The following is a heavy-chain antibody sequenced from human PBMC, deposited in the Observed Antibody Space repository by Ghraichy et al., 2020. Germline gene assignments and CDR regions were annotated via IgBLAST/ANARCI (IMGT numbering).Heavy chain of an antibody. J-gene: IGHJ4*02. D-gene: IGHD2-21*02. CDR3: ARVMTSYCGGDCYSHYFDF. CDR2: IYHTGST. V-gene: IGHV4-61*01. Sequence: SQTLSLTCTVSGGSVSSGSHHWSWIRQPPGKGLEWIGSIYHTGSTNYNPSLKSRVTIPVDTSKNQFSLKLRTVTAADTAVYYCARVMTSYCGGDCYSHYFDFWGQGTLATASS. CDR1: GGSVSSGSHH.